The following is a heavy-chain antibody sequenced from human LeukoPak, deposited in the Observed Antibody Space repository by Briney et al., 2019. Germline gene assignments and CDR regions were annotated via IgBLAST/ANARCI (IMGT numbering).Heavy chain of an antibody. V-gene: IGHV3-20*04. Sequence: GGSLRLSCAASGFTFDDYGMSWVRQAPGKGLEWVSGINWNGGGTGYADSVKGRFTISRDNAKNSLYLQMNSLRAEDTALYYCARTAAADPNYYYYYYMDVWGKGTTVTVSS. CDR3: ARTAAADPNYYYYYYMDV. CDR2: INWNGGGT. D-gene: IGHD6-13*01. J-gene: IGHJ6*03. CDR1: GFTFDDYG.